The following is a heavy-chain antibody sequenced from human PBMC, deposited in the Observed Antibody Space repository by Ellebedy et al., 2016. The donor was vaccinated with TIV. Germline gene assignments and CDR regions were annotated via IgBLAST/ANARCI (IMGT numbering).Heavy chain of an antibody. CDR2: IIPLYGAA. J-gene: IGHJ4*02. CDR1: GGTFSSHA. CDR3: ARGSSNWLPRD. Sequence: ASVKVSCXSSGGTFSSHAFTWVRPAPGQGLEWVGGIIPLYGAAHYAQNFNGRVTITADESTSTLYMELSSLTSDDTAVYYCARGSSNWLPRDWGQGTLVTVSS. D-gene: IGHD2-2*01. V-gene: IGHV1-69*13.